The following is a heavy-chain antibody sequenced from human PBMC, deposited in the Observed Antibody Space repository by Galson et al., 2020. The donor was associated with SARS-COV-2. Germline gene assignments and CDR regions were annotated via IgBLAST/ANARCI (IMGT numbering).Heavy chain of an antibody. J-gene: IGHJ4*02. CDR2: IFFGGSDK. V-gene: IGHV3-33*01. Sequence: GESLKISCAASGFTFSSHAMHWVRQAPGKGLEWVAQIFFGGSDKYYGDSVKGRFTISRDSSKNTVYLQMNNLRADDTAVYYCARDGQTSSGWAFDYWGQGTLVTVSS. CDR1: GFTFSSHA. CDR3: ARDGQTSSGWAFDY. D-gene: IGHD6-19*01.